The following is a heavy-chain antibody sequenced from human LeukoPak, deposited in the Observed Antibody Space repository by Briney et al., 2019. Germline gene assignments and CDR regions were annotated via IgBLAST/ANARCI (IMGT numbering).Heavy chain of an antibody. Sequence: QAGGSLRLSCAASGFTFSSYGMHWVRQAPGKGLEWVAFIRYDGSNKYYADSVKGRFTISRDNSKNTLYLQMNSLRAEDTAVYYCAKDGWVYYDFWSGKEYYFDYWGQGTLVTVSS. CDR3: AKDGWVYYDFWSGKEYYFDY. D-gene: IGHD3-3*01. CDR2: IRYDGSNK. J-gene: IGHJ4*02. V-gene: IGHV3-30*02. CDR1: GFTFSSYG.